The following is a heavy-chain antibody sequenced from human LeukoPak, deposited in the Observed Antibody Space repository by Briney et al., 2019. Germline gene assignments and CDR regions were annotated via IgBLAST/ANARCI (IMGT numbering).Heavy chain of an antibody. CDR2: INHSGST. V-gene: IGHV4-34*01. CDR3: ARPGYSSANFDY. CDR1: GGSFSGYY. D-gene: IGHD4/OR15-4a*01. J-gene: IGHJ4*02. Sequence: PSETLSLTCAVYGGSFSGYYWSWIRQPPGKGLEWIGEINHSGSTNYNPSLKSRVTISVDTSKNQFSLKLSSVTAADTAVYYCARPGYSSANFDYWSQGTLVTVSS.